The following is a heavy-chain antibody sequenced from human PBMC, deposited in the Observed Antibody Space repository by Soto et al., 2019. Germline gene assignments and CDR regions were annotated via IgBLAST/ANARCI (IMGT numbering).Heavy chain of an antibody. CDR3: ARADTTIVPLAQ. J-gene: IGHJ4*02. D-gene: IGHD3-10*01. CDR2: IYHSGTT. Sequence: PSETLSLTCAVSGFSISSGYFWGWIRQPPGKGPEWLGSIYHSGTTYYNPSVKGRVTISVDTSKNQFSLKMSSVTAADTAVYYCARADTTIVPLAQWGQGTLVTVSS. V-gene: IGHV4-38-2*01. CDR1: GFSISSGYF.